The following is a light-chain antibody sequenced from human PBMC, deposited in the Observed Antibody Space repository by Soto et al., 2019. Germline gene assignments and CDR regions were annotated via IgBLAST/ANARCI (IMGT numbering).Light chain of an antibody. J-gene: IGKJ2*01. CDR3: QQRSNWPYT. V-gene: IGKV3-11*01. CDR1: QSVSSY. Sequence: EIVLTQSPATLSLSPGERATLSCRASQSVSSYLAWYQQKPGQAPRLLFYDASHRATGIPARFSGSGSGTDFTLTISSLEPEDFEVYYCQQRSNWPYTFGQGTKLEI. CDR2: DAS.